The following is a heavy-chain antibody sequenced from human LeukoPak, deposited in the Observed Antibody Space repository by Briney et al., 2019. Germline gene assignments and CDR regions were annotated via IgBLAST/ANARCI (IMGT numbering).Heavy chain of an antibody. Sequence: PSETLSLTCTVSGGSISSSSYYWGWIRQPPGKGLEWIGSIYYSGSTYYNPSLKSRVTISVDTSKNQFSLKLSSVTAADTAVYYCASSKSLYCSSTSCYTFDYRGQGTLVTVSS. V-gene: IGHV4-39*07. CDR1: GGSISSSSYY. D-gene: IGHD2-2*01. CDR3: ASSKSLYCSSTSCYTFDY. CDR2: IYYSGST. J-gene: IGHJ4*02.